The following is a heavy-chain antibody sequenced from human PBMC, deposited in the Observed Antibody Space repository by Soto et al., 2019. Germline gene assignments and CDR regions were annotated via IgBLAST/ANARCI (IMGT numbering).Heavy chain of an antibody. CDR1: GFTFSSYG. CDR2: ISYDGSNN. D-gene: IGHD5-18*01. Sequence: QVQLVESGGAVGQPGKSLRLSCAASGFTFSSYGMYWVRQAPGKGLEWVAAISYDGSNNYHADSVKGRFTISRDNSKNTTYLKLNSQITEDTAVYYCAKDIVKYTYGASYYWGQGVLVTVSS. CDR3: AKDIVKYTYGASYY. J-gene: IGHJ4*02. V-gene: IGHV3-30*18.